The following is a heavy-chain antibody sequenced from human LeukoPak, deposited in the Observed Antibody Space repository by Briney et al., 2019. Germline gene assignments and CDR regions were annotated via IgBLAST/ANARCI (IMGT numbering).Heavy chain of an antibody. CDR1: GGSISSGGYY. V-gene: IGHV4-30-2*01. J-gene: IGHJ2*01. CDR2: IYHSGST. D-gene: IGHD2-21*02. Sequence: PSETLSLTCTVSGGSISSGGYYWSWIRQPPGKGLEWIGYIYHSGSTYYNPSLKSRVTISVDRSKNQFSLKLSSVTAADTAVYYCASAYCGGDCTPYWYFDLWGRGTLVTVSS. CDR3: ASAYCGGDCTPYWYFDL.